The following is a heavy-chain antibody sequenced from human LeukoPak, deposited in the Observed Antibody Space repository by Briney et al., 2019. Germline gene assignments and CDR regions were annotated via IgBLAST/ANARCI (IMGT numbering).Heavy chain of an antibody. CDR2: ISSSSSYI. CDR1: GFTFSSYS. Sequence: PGGSLRLSCAASGFTFSSYSMNWVRQAPGKGLEWVSSISSSSSYIYYAASVKGRFTISRDNAKNSLYLQMNSLRAEDTAVYYCARDLRALDAFDIWGQGTMVTVSS. V-gene: IGHV3-21*01. CDR3: ARDLRALDAFDI. J-gene: IGHJ3*02.